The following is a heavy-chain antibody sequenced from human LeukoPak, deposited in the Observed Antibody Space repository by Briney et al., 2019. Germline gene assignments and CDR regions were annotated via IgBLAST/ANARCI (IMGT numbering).Heavy chain of an antibody. D-gene: IGHD2-15*01. CDR3: ARDQGYCSGGRCHSHFDY. Sequence: GGSLRLSCATSGFTFSSYSIQWVRQAPGKGLEWVAVIWVDGSKKFYADSVEGRFTISRDDSKSTSYLQMNSLGAEDTAVCYCARDQGYCSGGRCHSHFDYWGQGTLVTVSS. CDR1: GFTFSSYS. CDR2: IWVDGSKK. V-gene: IGHV3-33*01. J-gene: IGHJ4*02.